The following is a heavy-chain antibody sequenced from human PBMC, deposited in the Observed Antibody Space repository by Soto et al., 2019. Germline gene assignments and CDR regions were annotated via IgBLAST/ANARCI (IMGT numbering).Heavy chain of an antibody. CDR1: GFTFSSYS. V-gene: IGHV3-21*01. CDR2: ISSSSSYI. J-gene: IGHJ4*02. Sequence: PEGSLSLSCASSGFTFSSYSMNWVRQAPGRGLEWVSSISSSSSYIYYADSVKGRFTISRDNAKNSLYLQMNSLRAEDTAVYYCARTIQLHYWGQGTLVTVSS. CDR3: ARTIQLHY. D-gene: IGHD5-18*01.